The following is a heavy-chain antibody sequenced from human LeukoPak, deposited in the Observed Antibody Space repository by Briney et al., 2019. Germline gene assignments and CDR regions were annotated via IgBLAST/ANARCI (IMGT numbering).Heavy chain of an antibody. J-gene: IGHJ4*02. CDR1: GFSFSSYA. Sequence: GGSLRLSCAASGFSFSSYAMSWVRQAPGKGLEWVSVISGSGRVTYYVDSVKGRFTISRDNSKNTLYLQMNSLRADDMAIYYCATTTRGFRDLSRPFYFDYWGQGSLVTVSS. CDR3: ATTTRGFRDLSRPFYFDY. CDR2: ISGSGRVT. V-gene: IGHV3-23*01. D-gene: IGHD3-16*02.